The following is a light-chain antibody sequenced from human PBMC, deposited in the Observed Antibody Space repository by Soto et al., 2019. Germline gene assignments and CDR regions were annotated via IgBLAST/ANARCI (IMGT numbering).Light chain of an antibody. CDR3: QQYGRSPPIT. Sequence: EIVLTQSPGTLSLSPGERATLSCRASQSVSSDYLAWYQQKPGQAPRVLIYGASSRATGIPDRFSGSGSGTDFTLTISRLEPEDFAVYYCQQYGRSPPITFGQGTRLEIK. V-gene: IGKV3-20*01. J-gene: IGKJ5*01. CDR2: GAS. CDR1: QSVSSDY.